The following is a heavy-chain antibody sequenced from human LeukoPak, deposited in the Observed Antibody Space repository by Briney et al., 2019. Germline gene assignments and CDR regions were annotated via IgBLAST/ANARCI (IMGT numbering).Heavy chain of an antibody. CDR1: GFTFSSYW. CDR3: ARGYFRNYYDSSGYLYYFDY. V-gene: IGHV3-7*01. Sequence: PGGSLRLSCAASGFTFSSYWMSWVRQAPGKGLEWVANIKQDGSEKYYVDSVKGRFTISRDNAKNSLYLQMNSLRAEDTAVYYCARGYFRNYYDSSGYLYYFDYWGQGTLVTVSS. CDR2: IKQDGSEK. D-gene: IGHD3-22*01. J-gene: IGHJ4*02.